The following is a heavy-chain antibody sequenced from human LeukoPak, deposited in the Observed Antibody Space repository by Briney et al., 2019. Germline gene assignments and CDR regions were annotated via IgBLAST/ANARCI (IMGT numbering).Heavy chain of an antibody. CDR3: ARDTTYYYDSSGYYGGY. CDR1: GFTFSSYS. V-gene: IGHV3-21*01. CDR2: ISSSSSYI. J-gene: IGHJ4*02. Sequence: PGGSLRLSCAASGFTFSSYSMNWVRQAPGKGLEWVSSISSSSSYIYYADSVKGRFTISRDNAKNSLYLQMNSLRAEDTAVYYCARDTTYYYDSSGYYGGYWGQGTLVTVSS. D-gene: IGHD3-22*01.